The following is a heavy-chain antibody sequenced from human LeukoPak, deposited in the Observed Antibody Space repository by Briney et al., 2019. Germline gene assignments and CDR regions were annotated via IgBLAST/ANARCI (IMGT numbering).Heavy chain of an antibody. V-gene: IGHV3-23*01. Sequence: GGSLRLSCAASGFTFSTYAMSWVRQAPGKGLEWVSAISGSVGSTYSADSVKGRFTISRDNSKNTLCLQMNSLRAEDTAVYYCAKTAATGITLYYFDYWGQGTLVTVSS. D-gene: IGHD2-15*01. J-gene: IGHJ4*02. CDR3: AKTAATGITLYYFDY. CDR1: GFTFSTYA. CDR2: ISGSVGST.